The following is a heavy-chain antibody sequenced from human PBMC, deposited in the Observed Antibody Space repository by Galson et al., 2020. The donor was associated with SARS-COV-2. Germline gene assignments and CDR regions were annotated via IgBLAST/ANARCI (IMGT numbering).Heavy chain of an antibody. CDR3: ARVKMGYWSGGSCYSSWYVDL. J-gene: IGHJ2*01. V-gene: IGHV4-31*03. CDR2: IYYSGST. CDR1: GGSISSGGYY. Sequence: SQTLSLTCPVSGGSISSGGYYWSWIRQHPGKGLPWIGYIYYSGSTYYNPSLKSRVTISVDTSKNQFSLNLSSVTAADTAVYYCARVKMGYWSGGSCYSSWYVDLWGRGTLVTVSS. D-gene: IGHD2-15*01.